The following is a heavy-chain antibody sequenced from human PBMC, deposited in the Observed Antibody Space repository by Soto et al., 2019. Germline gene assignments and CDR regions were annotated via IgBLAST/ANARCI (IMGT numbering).Heavy chain of an antibody. Sequence: SETLSLTCTVSDASINSGGYYWSWIRQHPGTGLEWIGFIYYSGTTYYNPSLKSRVTTSVDTSKNQFSLRLSSVTAADTAVYYCARGLIVMLAGIEELINSHFDSWGQGTLVTVSS. J-gene: IGHJ4*02. V-gene: IGHV4-31*03. D-gene: IGHD2-21*02. CDR3: ARGLIVMLAGIEELINSHFDS. CDR2: IYYSGTT. CDR1: DASINSGGYY.